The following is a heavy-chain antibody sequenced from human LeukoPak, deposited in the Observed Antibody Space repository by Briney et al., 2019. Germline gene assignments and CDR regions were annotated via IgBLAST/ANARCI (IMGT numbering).Heavy chain of an antibody. CDR1: GLTVSDNY. J-gene: IGHJ1*01. Sequence: GGSLRLSCAASGLTVSDNYMSWVRQAPGKGLEWVSIFYPNGDTFYADSVRGRFTISRDISKNSLCLQMNNLRAEDTAVYYCAKDSSSWPEYFQHWGQGTLVTVSS. V-gene: IGHV3-53*01. CDR3: AKDSSSWPEYFQH. CDR2: FYPNGDT. D-gene: IGHD6-13*01.